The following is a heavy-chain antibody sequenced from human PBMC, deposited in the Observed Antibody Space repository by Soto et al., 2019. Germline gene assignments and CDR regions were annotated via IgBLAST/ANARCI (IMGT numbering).Heavy chain of an antibody. J-gene: IGHJ4*02. CDR1: GGSISSYY. Sequence: SETLSLTCTVSGGSISSYYWSWIRQPPGKGLEWIGYIYYSGSTNYNPSLKSRVTISVDTSKNQFSLKLSPVTAADTAVYYCARHMNWYYDILTGPPKGFDYWGQGTLVTVSS. CDR2: IYYSGST. CDR3: ARHMNWYYDILTGPPKGFDY. D-gene: IGHD3-9*01. V-gene: IGHV4-59*08.